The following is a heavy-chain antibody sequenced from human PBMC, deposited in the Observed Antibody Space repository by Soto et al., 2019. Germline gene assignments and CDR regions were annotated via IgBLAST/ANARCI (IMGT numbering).Heavy chain of an antibody. CDR1: GGSFSGYY. D-gene: IGHD3-3*01. Sequence: SETLSLTCAVYGGSFSGYYWSWIRQPPGKGLEWIGEINHSGSTNYNPSLKSRVTISVDTSKNQFSLKLSSVTPEDTAVYYCARVVTIFGVVKVYGMDVWGQGTTVTVSS. J-gene: IGHJ6*02. CDR3: ARVVTIFGVVKVYGMDV. V-gene: IGHV4-34*01. CDR2: INHSGST.